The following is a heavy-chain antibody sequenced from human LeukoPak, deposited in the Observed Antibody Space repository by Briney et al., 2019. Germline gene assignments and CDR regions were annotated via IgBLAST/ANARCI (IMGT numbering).Heavy chain of an antibody. CDR1: GFTFSSYA. V-gene: IGHV3-23*01. J-gene: IGHJ4*02. D-gene: IGHD3-22*01. CDR2: ISGSGGST. CDR3: AKGTITMIVVVITPLDY. Sequence: GGSLRLSCAASGFTFSSYAVSWVRQAPGKGLEWVSAISGSGGSTYYADSVKGRFTISRDNSKNTLYLQMNSLRAEDTAVYYCAKGTITMIVVVITPLDYWGQGTLVTVSS.